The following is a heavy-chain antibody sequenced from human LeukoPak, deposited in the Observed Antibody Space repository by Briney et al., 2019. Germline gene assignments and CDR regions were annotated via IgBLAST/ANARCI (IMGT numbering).Heavy chain of an antibody. D-gene: IGHD5-18*01. Sequence: GGSLRLSCAASGITVASSYMSWVRQAPGKGLEWVSAISGSGGSTYYADSVKGRFTISRDNSKNTLYLQMNSLRAEDTAVYYCAKEYGYSYQDYWGQGTLVTVSS. CDR1: GITVASSY. CDR2: ISGSGGST. CDR3: AKEYGYSYQDY. J-gene: IGHJ4*02. V-gene: IGHV3-23*01.